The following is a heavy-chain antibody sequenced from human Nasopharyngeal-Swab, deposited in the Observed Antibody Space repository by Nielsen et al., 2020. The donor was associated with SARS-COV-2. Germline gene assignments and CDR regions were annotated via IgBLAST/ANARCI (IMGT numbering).Heavy chain of an antibody. CDR2: IYWDDDK. CDR3: AHHHDSSGYYYVDYFDY. V-gene: IGHV2-5*02. J-gene: IGHJ4*02. CDR1: GFSLSTSGVG. D-gene: IGHD3-22*01. Sequence: SGPTLVKPPQPLTLTCTFSGFSLSTSGVGVGWIRQPPGKALEWLALIYWDDDKRYSPSLKSRLTITKDTSKNQVVLTMTNMDPVDTATYYCAHHHDSSGYYYVDYFDYWGQGTLVTVSS.